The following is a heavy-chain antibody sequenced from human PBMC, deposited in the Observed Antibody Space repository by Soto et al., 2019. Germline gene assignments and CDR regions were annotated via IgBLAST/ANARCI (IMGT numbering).Heavy chain of an antibody. V-gene: IGHV1-69*01. CDR1: GGTFNNYG. Sequence: QVQLVQSGAEVKKPGSSVKVSCKASGGTFNNYGMGWVRQAPGQGLEWMGGIIPMIGRTNYAQKFQDRFTQTADASRSTAYMELRSLRSDDSAVYYCASWDYDVLTGYPYDDWGQGPLVTVSS. CDR3: ASWDYDVLTGYPYDD. CDR2: IIPMIGRT. D-gene: IGHD3-9*01. J-gene: IGHJ4*02.